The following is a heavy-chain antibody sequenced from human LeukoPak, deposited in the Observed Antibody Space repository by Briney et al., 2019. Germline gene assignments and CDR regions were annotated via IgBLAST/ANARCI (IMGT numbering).Heavy chain of an antibody. CDR1: GFTFSSYG. V-gene: IGHV3-30*03. CDR3: ARDDYGSGSWSDY. Sequence: GGSLRLSCAASGFTFSSYGMQWVRQAPGKGLEWVAIISYDGRDKFYEDSVKGRFTISRDNAKNSLYLQMNSLRAEDTALYYCARDDYGSGSWSDYWGQGTLVTVSS. J-gene: IGHJ4*02. CDR2: ISYDGRDK. D-gene: IGHD3-10*01.